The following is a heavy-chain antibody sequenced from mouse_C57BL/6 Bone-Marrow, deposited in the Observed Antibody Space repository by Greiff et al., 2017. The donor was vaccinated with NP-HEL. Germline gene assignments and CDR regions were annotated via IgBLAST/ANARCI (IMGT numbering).Heavy chain of an antibody. D-gene: IGHD2-3*01. J-gene: IGHJ2*01. Sequence: QVQLQQSGPELVKPGASVKISCKASGYAFSSSWMNWVKQRPGQGLEWIGRIYPGDGDTNYNGKFKGKATLTADKSSSTAYMQLSSLTSEDSAVYFCARSDGSRGPHYFDYWGQGTTLTVSS. CDR2: IYPGDGDT. V-gene: IGHV1-82*01. CDR3: ARSDGSRGPHYFDY. CDR1: GYAFSSSW.